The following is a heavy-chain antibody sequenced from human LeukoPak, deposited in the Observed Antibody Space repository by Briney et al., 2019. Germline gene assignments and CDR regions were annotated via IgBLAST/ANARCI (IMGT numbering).Heavy chain of an antibody. CDR1: GFTFSSYA. Sequence: GGSLRLSCAASGFTFSSYAMNWVRQAPGKGLEWVAVISYDGSNKYYADSVKGRFTISRDNSKNTLYLQMNSLRAEDTAVYYCASLHSNYYDSSGQFDYWGQGTLVTVSS. J-gene: IGHJ4*02. D-gene: IGHD3-22*01. CDR2: ISYDGSNK. CDR3: ASLHSNYYDSSGQFDY. V-gene: IGHV3-30-3*01.